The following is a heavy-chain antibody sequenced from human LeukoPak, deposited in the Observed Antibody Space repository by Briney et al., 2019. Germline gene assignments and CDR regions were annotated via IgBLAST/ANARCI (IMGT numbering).Heavy chain of an antibody. CDR1: GFTFSIHA. Sequence: GGSLRLSCAASGFTFSIHAMDWVRQAPGKGLEWGSSISGIGISIYYADSVKGRFTISRDNSKNMVYLQMNSLIAEDTAVYHCAKDMHGYDRPVDYWGRGTLVTVSS. V-gene: IGHV3-23*01. D-gene: IGHD5-24*01. CDR3: AKDMHGYDRPVDY. J-gene: IGHJ4*02. CDR2: ISGIGISI.